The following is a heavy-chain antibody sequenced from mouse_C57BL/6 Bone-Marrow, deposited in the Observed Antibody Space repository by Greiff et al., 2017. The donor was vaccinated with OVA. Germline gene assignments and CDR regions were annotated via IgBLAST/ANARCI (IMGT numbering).Heavy chain of an antibody. CDR3: ARRITTVVAHYAMDY. J-gene: IGHJ4*01. CDR1: GFSLTSYG. CDR2: IWGVGST. D-gene: IGHD1-1*01. V-gene: IGHV2-6*01. Sequence: VKLMESGPGLVAPSQSLSITCTVSGFSLTSYGVDWVRQSPGKGLEWLGVIWGVGSTNYNSALKSRLSISKDNSKSQVFLKMNSLQTDDTAMYYCARRITTVVAHYAMDYWGQGTSVTVSS.